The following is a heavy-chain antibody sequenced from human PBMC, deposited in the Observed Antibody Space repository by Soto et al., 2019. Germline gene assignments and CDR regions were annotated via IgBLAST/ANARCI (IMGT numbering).Heavy chain of an antibody. CDR3: APSSRGTHFDY. CDR1: GFSLSTSGVG. CDR2: IYWDDDK. J-gene: IGHJ4*02. V-gene: IGHV2-5*02. Sequence: QITLKESGPTLVKPTQTLTLTCTFSGFSLSTSGVGVGWIRQPPGKALEWLALIYWDDDKRYSPSLKSRLTXTXXTSKNQVVLTMTNMDPVDTATYYCAPSSRGTHFDYWGQGTLVTVSS. D-gene: IGHD1-1*01.